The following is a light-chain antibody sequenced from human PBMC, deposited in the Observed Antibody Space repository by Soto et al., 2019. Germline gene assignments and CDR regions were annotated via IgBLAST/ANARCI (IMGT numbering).Light chain of an antibody. CDR3: QQYNSWLT. V-gene: IGKV1-9*01. Sequence: DIQWTQSPSFLSASVGNRVTITCRASQGISSYLPWYQQKPGKAPKLLIHAASTLQSGVPSRFSGSGSGTEFTLTISSLQSEDSAVYFCQQYNSWLTFGGGTKVES. CDR2: AAS. J-gene: IGKJ4*01. CDR1: QGISSY.